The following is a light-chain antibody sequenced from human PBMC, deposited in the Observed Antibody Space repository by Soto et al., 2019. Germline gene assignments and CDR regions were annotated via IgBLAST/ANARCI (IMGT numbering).Light chain of an antibody. CDR1: SSDVGDNNY. J-gene: IGLJ1*01. CDR3: SSYTSSSPLYV. CDR2: DVT. Sequence: QSALTQPASVSGSPGQSITISCTGTSSDVGDNNYVSWYQQHPGKAPKLMIYDVTHRPSGISNRFSGSKSGNTASLTISGLQAADEADYYCSSYTSSSPLYVFGTGTKLTVL. V-gene: IGLV2-14*01.